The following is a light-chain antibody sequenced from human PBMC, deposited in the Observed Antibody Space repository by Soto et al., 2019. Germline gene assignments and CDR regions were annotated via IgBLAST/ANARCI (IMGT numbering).Light chain of an antibody. CDR3: QVFASGRRGPV. V-gene: IGLV1-40*01. CDR1: SSNIGAGFD. CDR2: DNF. J-gene: IGLJ2*01. Sequence: QSVLTQPPSVSGAPGQRVTISCTGSSSNIGAGFDVHWYQQLPTTAPKLLIYDNFNRPSGVPDRFSGSKSGTSASLAIIGPEAEDEADNYCQVFASGRRGPVFGGGTKVTDL.